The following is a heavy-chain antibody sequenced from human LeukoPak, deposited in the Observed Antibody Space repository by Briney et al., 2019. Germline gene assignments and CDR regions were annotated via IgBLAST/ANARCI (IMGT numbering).Heavy chain of an antibody. CDR3: VKVDSYYYDSSGRDS. CDR2: ITSNGDTT. Sequence: GGSLRLSCSASGFTFSSYIMHWARQAPGKGLEYVSAITSNGDTTYYADSVKGRVTISRDNSKNTLYLQMSSLRAEDTAVYYCVKVDSYYYDSSGRDSWGQGTLVTVSS. V-gene: IGHV3-64D*09. CDR1: GFTFSSYI. D-gene: IGHD3-22*01. J-gene: IGHJ4*02.